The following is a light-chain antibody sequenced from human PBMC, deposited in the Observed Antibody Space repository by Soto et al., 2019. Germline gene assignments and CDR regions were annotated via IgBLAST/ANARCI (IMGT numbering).Light chain of an antibody. Sequence: EIVLTQTPGTLSLSPGEIATLSCRARQSVTSSHLAWYQQKPGQAPRLLIYGASTRATGIPDRFSGSGSDTDFSLTIRRLDPEDFAMYYCLLYFSPDRYTFGPGTKVQIK. J-gene: IGKJ2*01. V-gene: IGKV3-20*01. CDR1: QSVTSSH. CDR3: LLYFSPDRYT. CDR2: GAS.